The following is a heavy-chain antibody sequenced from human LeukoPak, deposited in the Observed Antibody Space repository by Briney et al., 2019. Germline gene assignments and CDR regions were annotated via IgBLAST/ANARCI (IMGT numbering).Heavy chain of an antibody. CDR2: IYYSGST. Sequence: SETLSLTCTVSGGSISSSSYYWGWIRQPPGKGLEWIGSIYYSGSTYYNPSLKSRVTISVDTSKNKFSLKLSSVTAADTAVYYCASLSPDTAMVYYYYYMDVWGKGTTVTVSS. J-gene: IGHJ6*03. D-gene: IGHD5-18*01. V-gene: IGHV4-39*01. CDR3: ASLSPDTAMVYYYYYMDV. CDR1: GGSISSSSYY.